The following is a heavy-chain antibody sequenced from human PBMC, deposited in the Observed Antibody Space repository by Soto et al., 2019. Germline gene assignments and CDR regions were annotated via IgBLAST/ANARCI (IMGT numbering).Heavy chain of an antibody. Sequence: GESLKISCNGFDYTFSPYWIGWVRQMPGKGLEWMGVINPRDSEVRYSPPFEGQVTISADKSINTAFLQWRSLKASDTAMYDCARRDYTHDVWYHTYDIWGQGTMVTVSS. V-gene: IGHV5-51*01. CDR2: INPRDSEV. J-gene: IGHJ3*02. D-gene: IGHD3-3*01. CDR3: ARRDYTHDVWYHTYDI. CDR1: DYTFSPYW.